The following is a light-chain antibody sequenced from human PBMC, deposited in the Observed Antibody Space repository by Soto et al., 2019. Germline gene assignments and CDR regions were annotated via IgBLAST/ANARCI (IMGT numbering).Light chain of an antibody. CDR2: DAS. J-gene: IGKJ5*01. CDR1: QDLSNN. Sequence: DIQMTQSPSSLSASVGDRVTITCQASQDLSNNLSWYQQKPGKAPKLLIYDASNLETGVRSRFSGSGSGTDFTFTINSLQPEDIATYYCQQYDNLPSITFGQGTRLEIK. V-gene: IGKV1-33*01. CDR3: QQYDNLPSIT.